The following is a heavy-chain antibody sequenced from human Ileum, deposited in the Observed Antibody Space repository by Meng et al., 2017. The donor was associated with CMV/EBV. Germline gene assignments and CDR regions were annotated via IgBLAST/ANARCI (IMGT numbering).Heavy chain of an antibody. CDR2: LHHIGTT. D-gene: IGHD3-22*01. CDR3: AKNGYYSLDS. J-gene: IGHJ5*01. Sequence: LNCAVAGGYFRNNNWWSWVRQPPGEGLEWIGELHHIGTTTYNPSLKSRVAISLDESKTEFSLKVTSVTAADTAVYYCAKNGYYSLDSWSQGTLVTVSS. V-gene: IGHV4-4*02. CDR1: GGYFRNNNW.